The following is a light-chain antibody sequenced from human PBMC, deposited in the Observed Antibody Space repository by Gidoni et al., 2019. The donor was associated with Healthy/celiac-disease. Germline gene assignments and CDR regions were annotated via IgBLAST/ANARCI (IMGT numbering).Light chain of an antibody. CDR3: QQYYSTPA. J-gene: IGKJ4*01. CDR2: WAS. Sequence: DIVMTQSPDSLAVSLGERATINCKSSKSVLYSSNNKNYLAWYQQKPGQPPKLLIYWASTRESGGPDRFSGSGSGTDFTLTISSLQAEDVAVYYCQQYYSTPAFXGXTKVEIK. V-gene: IGKV4-1*01. CDR1: KSVLYSSNNKNY.